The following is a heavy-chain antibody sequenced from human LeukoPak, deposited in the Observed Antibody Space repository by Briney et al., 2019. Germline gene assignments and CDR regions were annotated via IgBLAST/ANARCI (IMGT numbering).Heavy chain of an antibody. V-gene: IGHV3-7*01. CDR3: ARIGYSSSSFDY. CDR1: GFTFSSYW. Sequence: GGSLRLSCAASGFTFSSYWMSWVRQAPGRGLEWVANLKQDGSQTYYVDSVKGRFTISRDNAKNSLFLQMNSLRADDTAVYFCARIGYSSSSFDYWGQGALDTVSS. D-gene: IGHD6-19*01. CDR2: LKQDGSQT. J-gene: IGHJ4*02.